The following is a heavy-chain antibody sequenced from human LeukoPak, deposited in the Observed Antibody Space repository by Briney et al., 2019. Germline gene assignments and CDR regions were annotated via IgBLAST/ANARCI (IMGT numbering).Heavy chain of an antibody. CDR3: TTGYYDSSGYYFWDDY. CDR2: IKSKTDVGTT. V-gene: IGHV3-15*01. CDR1: GFTFSNAW. D-gene: IGHD3-22*01. J-gene: IGHJ4*02. Sequence: PGGSLRLSCAASGFTFSNAWMSWVRQAPGKGLEWVGRIKSKTDVGTTDYAAPVKCRFTISRDNSKNTLYLQMNSLKTEDTAVYYCTTGYYDSSGYYFWDDYWGQGTLVTVSS.